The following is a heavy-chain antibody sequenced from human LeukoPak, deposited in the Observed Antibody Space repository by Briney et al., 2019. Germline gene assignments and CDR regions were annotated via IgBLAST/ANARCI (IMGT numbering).Heavy chain of an antibody. V-gene: IGHV3-21*01. J-gene: IGHJ4*02. D-gene: IGHD1-26*01. CDR2: ISSSSTYI. Sequence: GGSLRLSCAASGFAFSAYSMNWVRQAPGKGLEWVSSISSSSTYIYYADSVRGRFTISRDNAKNSLYLQMNSLRAEDTALYYCARVGRRGYYFDYWGQGTLVTVSS. CDR3: ARVGRRGYYFDY. CDR1: GFAFSAYS.